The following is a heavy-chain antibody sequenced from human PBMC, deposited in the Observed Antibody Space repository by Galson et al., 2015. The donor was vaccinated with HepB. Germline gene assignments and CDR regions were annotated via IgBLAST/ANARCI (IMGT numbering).Heavy chain of an antibody. CDR1: GFTFSSYS. Sequence: SLRLSCAASGFTFSSYSMNWVRQAPGKGLEWVSSISSSSSYIYYADSVKGRFTISRDNAKNSLYLQMNSLRAEDTAVYYCARVQTSPLWSGYWTRSYYYYGMDVWGQGTTVTVSS. CDR3: ARVQTSPLWSGYWTRSYYYYGMDV. D-gene: IGHD3-3*01. CDR2: ISSSSSYI. J-gene: IGHJ6*02. V-gene: IGHV3-21*01.